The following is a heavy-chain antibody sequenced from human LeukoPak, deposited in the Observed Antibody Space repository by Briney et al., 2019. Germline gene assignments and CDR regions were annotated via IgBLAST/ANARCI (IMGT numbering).Heavy chain of an antibody. CDR3: ARDRSGSYFFTNRNWFDP. Sequence: SETLSLTCTVSGGSISSSSYYWGWIRQPPGKGLEWIGSIYYSGSTYYNPSLKSRVTISVDTSKNQFSLKLSSVTAADTAVYYCARDRSGSYFFTNRNWFDPWGQGTLVTVSS. D-gene: IGHD1-26*01. J-gene: IGHJ5*02. CDR2: IYYSGST. V-gene: IGHV4-39*07. CDR1: GGSISSSSYY.